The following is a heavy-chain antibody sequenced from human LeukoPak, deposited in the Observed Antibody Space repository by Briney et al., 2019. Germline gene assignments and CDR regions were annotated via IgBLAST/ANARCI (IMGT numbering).Heavy chain of an antibody. V-gene: IGHV4-34*01. CDR2: INYSRST. CDR3: ARGRGCSSMTCYPDV. Sequence: SETLSLTCTAYGGSFSDYRWSWVRQPPGKGLEWIGEINYSRSTNYNPYLKSRVTVSVDRSKNQFSLKLASVTAADTGVYYCARGRGCSSMTCYPDVWGQGSLVTAS. D-gene: IGHD2-2*01. CDR1: GGSFSDYR. J-gene: IGHJ4*02.